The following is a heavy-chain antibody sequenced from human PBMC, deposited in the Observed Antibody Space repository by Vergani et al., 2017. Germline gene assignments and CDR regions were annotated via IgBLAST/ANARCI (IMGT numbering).Heavy chain of an antibody. J-gene: IGHJ3*02. D-gene: IGHD1-26*01. CDR3: ARGTFLHAFDN. CDR2: IYSSGST. Sequence: QVQLQESGPGLVKPSQTLSLTCSVAGDSISRGNYYWNWIRQPAGKGLEWMGRIYSSGSTSYNPSIKSRITMSLDTSKNQFSLSLSSVTAADTAVYYCARGTFLHAFDNWGQGTVVTVSS. V-gene: IGHV4-61*02. CDR1: GDSISRGNYY.